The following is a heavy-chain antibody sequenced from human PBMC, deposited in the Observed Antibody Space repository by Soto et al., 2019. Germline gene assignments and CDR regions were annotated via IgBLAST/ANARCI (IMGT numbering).Heavy chain of an antibody. CDR3: ARDRVSGWRQGLYYYYMDV. Sequence: PSETLSLTCPVSGGSISSGGYYWSWIRQHPGKGLEWIGYIYYSGSTYYNPSLKSRVTISVDTSKNQFSLKLSSVTAADTAVYYCARDRVSGWRQGLYYYYMDVWGKGTTVTVSS. CDR2: IYYSGST. D-gene: IGHD3-10*01. J-gene: IGHJ6*03. CDR1: GGSISSGGYY. V-gene: IGHV4-31*03.